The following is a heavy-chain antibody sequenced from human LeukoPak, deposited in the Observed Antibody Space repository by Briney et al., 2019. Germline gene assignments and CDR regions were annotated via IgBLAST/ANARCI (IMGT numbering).Heavy chain of an antibody. CDR3: ARSLRGYSGTHDPYFDY. J-gene: IGHJ4*02. D-gene: IGHD5-12*01. V-gene: IGHV4-34*01. CDR2: INHSGST. CDR1: GGPFSGYY. Sequence: SETLSLTCAVYGGPFSGYYWSWIRQPPGKGLEWIGEINHSGSTNYNPSLKSRVTISVDTSKNQFSLKLSSVTAADTAVYYCARSLRGYSGTHDPYFDYWGQGTLVTVSS.